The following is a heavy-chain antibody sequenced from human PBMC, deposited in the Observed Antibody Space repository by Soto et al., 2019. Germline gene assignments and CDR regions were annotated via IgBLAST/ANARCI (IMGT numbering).Heavy chain of an antibody. J-gene: IGHJ4*02. CDR1: AFSLGKVG. D-gene: IGHD2-15*01. CDR2: IKRKSVGGTT. Sequence: EVQLVESGGGLVKPGGSLTLPLAPSAFSLGKVGMTWVPQPPGRGRKWVGNIKRKSVGGTTDYTAPVKGRFTISRDDSKDTLYLQMNSLKTEDTAVYYCTTYSTQTFCDGGPCYSVQTKIHDSWGQGILVTVSS. V-gene: IGHV3-15*01. CDR3: TTYSTQTFCDGGPCYSVQTKIHDS.